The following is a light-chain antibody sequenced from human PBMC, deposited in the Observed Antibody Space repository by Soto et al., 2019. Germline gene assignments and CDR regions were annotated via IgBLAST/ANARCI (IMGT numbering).Light chain of an antibody. Sequence: DIQMTQSPSSLSASVGDRVTITCPASQGISNYLAWYQQKPGKVPKLLIYAASTLQSGVPSRFSGSGSGTDFTLTISSLQPEDVATYYCQKYNSALSFTFGPGTKVDIK. J-gene: IGKJ3*01. CDR2: AAS. V-gene: IGKV1-27*01. CDR1: QGISNY. CDR3: QKYNSALSFT.